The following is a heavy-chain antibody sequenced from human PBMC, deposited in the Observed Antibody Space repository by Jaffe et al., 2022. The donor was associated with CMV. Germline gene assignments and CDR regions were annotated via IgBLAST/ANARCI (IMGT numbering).Heavy chain of an antibody. J-gene: IGHJ4*02. CDR2: ISSDGGSA. Sequence: EVQLVGSGGGLVQPGGSLRLSCSASGFTFSGYAMHWVRQAPGKGLEYVSVISSDGGSAYYADSVKGRFTISRDNSKNMLYLQMSDLRGEDTAEYYCMAVRYFDWSSTPYWDQGTLVTVSA. CDR1: GFTFSGYA. D-gene: IGHD3-9*01. CDR3: MAVRYFDWSSTPY. V-gene: IGHV3-64D*06.